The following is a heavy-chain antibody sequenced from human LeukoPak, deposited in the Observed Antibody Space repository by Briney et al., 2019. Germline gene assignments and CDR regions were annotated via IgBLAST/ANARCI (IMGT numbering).Heavy chain of an antibody. CDR2: IYYTGTT. V-gene: IGHV4-31*03. CDR3: ARGRGRNYYDSSPAWFDP. D-gene: IGHD3-22*01. J-gene: IGHJ5*02. Sequence: KPSQTLSLTCTVSGGSISNGGYYWSWIRQPPGKGLEWIAYIYYTGTTYYNPSLKSRVTISLDTSKNQFSLKLSSVTAADTAIYYCARGRGRNYYDSSPAWFDPWGQGTLATVSS. CDR1: GGSISNGGYY.